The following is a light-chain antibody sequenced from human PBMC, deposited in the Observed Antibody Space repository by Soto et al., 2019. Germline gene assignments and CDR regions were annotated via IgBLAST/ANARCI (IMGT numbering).Light chain of an antibody. V-gene: IGKV1-5*01. Sequence: DIQMTQSPSTLSASVGDRVTITCRASQSVSTWLAWYQQRPGEPPKLLIYDASSLQSGVPSKFSGGGSGTEFTLTISSLQPDDFATYYCQKYNSAPQTFGQGTRLEI. CDR2: DAS. CDR1: QSVSTW. J-gene: IGKJ5*01. CDR3: QKYNSAPQT.